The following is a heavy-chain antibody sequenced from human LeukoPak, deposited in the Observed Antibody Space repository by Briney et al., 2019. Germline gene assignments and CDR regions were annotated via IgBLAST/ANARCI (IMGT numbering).Heavy chain of an antibody. CDR1: GGSINSDY. CDR3: ARVGGMTTINNAAFDI. Sequence: PSETLSLTCSVSGGSINSDYWYWIRQPPGKGLEWIGYIYHSGSTNYNPSLKSRVTISIDKSKKQFSLKLISVTAADTAIYYCARVGGMTTINNAAFDIWGQGTMVTVSS. D-gene: IGHD4-4*01. CDR2: IYHSGST. J-gene: IGHJ3*02. V-gene: IGHV4-59*01.